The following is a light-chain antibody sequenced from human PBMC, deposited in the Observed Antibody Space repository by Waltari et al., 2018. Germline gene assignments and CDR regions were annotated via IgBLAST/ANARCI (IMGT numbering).Light chain of an antibody. CDR3: SSYKTDRTVV. CDR1: STDIGAYSY. CDR2: DVF. V-gene: IGLV2-14*01. J-gene: IGLJ2*01. Sequence: QSALTQPASVSGSPGQSITISCIGTSTDIGAYSYVSWYQQHPGKAPTLLIFDVFERPSWVSDRFSGSKSGNTAALTSSGLQAEDEAEYFCSSYKTDRTVVFGGGTKVTVL.